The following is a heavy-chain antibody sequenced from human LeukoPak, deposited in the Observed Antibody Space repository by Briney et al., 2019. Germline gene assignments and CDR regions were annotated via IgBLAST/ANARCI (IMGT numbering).Heavy chain of an antibody. CDR3: ARNIGRY. Sequence: GGSLRLSCAASGFTFSSYSMNWVRQAPGKGLEWVLYIRSSSSTIYYADSVKGRFTISRDNAKNSLYLQMNSLRAEDTAVYYCARNIGRYWGQGTLVTVSS. CDR2: IRSSSSTI. V-gene: IGHV3-48*04. J-gene: IGHJ4*02. CDR1: GFTFSSYS.